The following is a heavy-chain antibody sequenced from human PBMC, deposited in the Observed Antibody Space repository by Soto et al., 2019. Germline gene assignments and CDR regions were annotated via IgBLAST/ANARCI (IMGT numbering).Heavy chain of an antibody. J-gene: IGHJ5*02. D-gene: IGHD6-13*01. Sequence: SVKVSCKASGGTFSSYAISWVRQAPGQGLEWMGGIIPIFGTANYAQKFQGRVTITADESTSTAYMELSSLRSEDTAVYYCARYASRESNLFDPWGQGTLVTVSS. V-gene: IGHV1-69*13. CDR2: IIPIFGTA. CDR3: ARYASRESNLFDP. CDR1: GGTFSSYA.